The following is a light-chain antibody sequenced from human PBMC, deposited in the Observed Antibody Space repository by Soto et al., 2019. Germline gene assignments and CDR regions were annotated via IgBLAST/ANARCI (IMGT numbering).Light chain of an antibody. CDR2: GVS. CDR1: QSVTSTY. J-gene: IGKJ3*01. Sequence: DIVLTQSPGTLSLSPGERATLSCRASQSVTSTYLAWYQQKSGLAPRLLIYGVSSRATGIPDRFSGSESGTDFTLTISRLEPEDFAVYYCQHSVTSRFTFGPGTKVEI. V-gene: IGKV3-20*01. CDR3: QHSVTSRFT.